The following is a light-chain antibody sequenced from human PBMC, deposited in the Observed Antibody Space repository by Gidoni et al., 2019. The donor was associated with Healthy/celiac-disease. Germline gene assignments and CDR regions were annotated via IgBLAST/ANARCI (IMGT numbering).Light chain of an antibody. CDR3: CSYAGSSTSVV. CDR2: EVS. V-gene: IGLV2-23*02. J-gene: IGLJ2*01. CDR1: SSDVGSYNL. Sequence: QSALTQPASVCGSPGQSITISCTGTSSDVGSYNLVSWYQQHPGKAPKLMIYEVSKRPSGVSNRFSGSKSGNTASLTISGLQAEDEADYYCCSYAGSSTSVVFGGVTKLTVL.